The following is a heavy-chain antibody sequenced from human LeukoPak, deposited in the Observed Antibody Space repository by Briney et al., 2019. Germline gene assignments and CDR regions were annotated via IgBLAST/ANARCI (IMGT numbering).Heavy chain of an antibody. CDR2: ISSNGGST. CDR1: GFTFSSYA. CDR3: ARGVQVSDTTHYFDY. Sequence: PGGSLRLSCAASGFTFSSYAMHWVRQAPGKGLEYVSAISSNGGSTYYANSVKGRFTISRDNSKNTLYLQMGSLRAEDMAVYYCARGVQVSDTTHYFDYWGQGTLVTVSS. J-gene: IGHJ4*02. V-gene: IGHV3-64*01. D-gene: IGHD1-1*01.